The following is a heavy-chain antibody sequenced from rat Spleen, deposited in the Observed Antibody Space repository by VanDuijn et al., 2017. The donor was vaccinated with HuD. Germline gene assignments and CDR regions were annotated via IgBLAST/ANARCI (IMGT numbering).Heavy chain of an antibody. J-gene: IGHJ2*01. V-gene: IGHV5-25*01. Sequence: EVQLVESGGGLVQPGRSLKLSCSASGFTFTNYDMAWVRQAPTKGLEWIASISTGGGNTYYRDSVKGRFTISRDNAKSTLYLQMDSLRSEDTATYYCERRYDFDYWGQGVMVTVSS. CDR3: ERRYDFDY. D-gene: IGHD1-11*01. CDR1: GFTFTNYD. CDR2: ISTGGGNT.